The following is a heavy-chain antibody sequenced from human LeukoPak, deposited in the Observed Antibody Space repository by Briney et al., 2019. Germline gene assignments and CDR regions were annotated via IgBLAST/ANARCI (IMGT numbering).Heavy chain of an antibody. V-gene: IGHV2-5*01. J-gene: IGHJ4*02. CDR2: IYWNDDK. CDR3: AHSTYYYDSSGQGGVDY. D-gene: IGHD3-22*01. Sequence: SGPTLVKPTPTLTLTCTFSGFSLSTSGVGVGWIRQPPGKALEWLALIYWNDDKRYSPSLKSKLTITKDTSKNQVVVTMTNMDPVDTATYYCAHSTYYYDSSGQGGVDYWGQGTLVTVSS. CDR1: GFSLSTSGVG.